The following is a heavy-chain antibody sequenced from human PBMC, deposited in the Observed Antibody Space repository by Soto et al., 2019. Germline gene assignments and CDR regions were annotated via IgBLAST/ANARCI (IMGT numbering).Heavy chain of an antibody. Sequence: PSEILSLTCSIYDGSFSDYYWGWIRQSPGKGLEWIAEISSSGSTNYNPSLKSRVTISVDTSKNQFSLKLGSVTAADTAVYYCSRGLRASYGVRLSYSYYGMDVWGQGTTVTVSS. D-gene: IGHD3-10*01. J-gene: IGHJ6*02. CDR1: DGSFSDYY. CDR2: ISSSGST. CDR3: SRGLRASYGVRLSYSYYGMDV. V-gene: IGHV4-34*01.